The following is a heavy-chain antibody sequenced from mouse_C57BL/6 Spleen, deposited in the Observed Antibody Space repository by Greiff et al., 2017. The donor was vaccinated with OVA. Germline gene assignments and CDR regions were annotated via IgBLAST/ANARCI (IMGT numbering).Heavy chain of an antibody. CDR3: ESSGYAY. CDR2: IYPGDGDT. D-gene: IGHD3-2*02. J-gene: IGHJ3*01. CDR1: GYAFSSSW. Sequence: QVQLQQSGHEMVKPGASVKISCKASGYAFSSSWMNWVKQRPGKGLEWIGRIYPGDGDTNYNGKFKGKATLTADKSSSTAYMQLSSLTSEDSAVYFCESSGYAYWGQGTLVTVSA. V-gene: IGHV1-82*01.